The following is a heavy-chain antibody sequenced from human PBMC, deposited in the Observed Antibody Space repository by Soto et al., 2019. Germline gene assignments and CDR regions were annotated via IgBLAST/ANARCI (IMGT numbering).Heavy chain of an antibody. CDR3: ARHQGATYYYGSGSYFYWFDP. V-gene: IGHV4-39*01. CDR2: VHHTGTA. CDR1: GGSISNNDYY. J-gene: IGHJ5*02. D-gene: IGHD3-10*01. Sequence: SLTCTVSGGSISNNDYYWGWIRQPPGKGLDWIGNVHHTGTAYYNPSLKSRVTISVDTSKNQFSLKLSSVTAADTAVYYCARHQGATYYYGSGSYFYWFDPWGREPWSPSPQ.